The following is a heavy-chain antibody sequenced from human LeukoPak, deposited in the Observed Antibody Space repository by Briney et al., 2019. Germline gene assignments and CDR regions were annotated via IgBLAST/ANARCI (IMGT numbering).Heavy chain of an antibody. Sequence: GASVKVSCKASGYTFTTYAISWARQAPGQGLEWMGIINPSGGSTSYAQKFQGRVTMTRDMSTSTVYMELSSLRSEDTAVYYCARGSGLSYYYYMDVWGKGTTVTVSS. CDR2: INPSGGST. CDR3: ARGSGLSYYYYMDV. V-gene: IGHV1-46*01. J-gene: IGHJ6*03. CDR1: GYTFTTYA.